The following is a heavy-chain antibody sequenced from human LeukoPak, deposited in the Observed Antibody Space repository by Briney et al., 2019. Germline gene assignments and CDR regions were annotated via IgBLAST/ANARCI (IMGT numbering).Heavy chain of an antibody. V-gene: IGHV4-61*09. CDR3: ARVPIAVAEDYFDY. D-gene: IGHD6-19*01. CDR1: GGSISSGSYY. CDR2: IYTSGST. Sequence: PSQTLSLTCTVSGGSISSGSYYWSWIRQPAGKGLEWIGHIYTSGSTNYNPSLKSRVTISVDTSKNQFSLQLNSVTPEDTAVYYCARVPIAVAEDYFDYWGQGTLVTVSS. J-gene: IGHJ4*02.